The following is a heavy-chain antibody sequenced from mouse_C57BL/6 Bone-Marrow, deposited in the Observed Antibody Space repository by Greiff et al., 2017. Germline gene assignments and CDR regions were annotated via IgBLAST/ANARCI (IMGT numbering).Heavy chain of an antibody. J-gene: IGHJ4*01. D-gene: IGHD1-1*01. CDR3: ARMEYYGSSYVRDY. Sequence: EVKVVESGGGLVKPGGSLKLSCAASGFTFSDYGMHWVRQAPEKGLEWVAYISSGSSTIYYADTVKGRFTISRDNAKNTLFLQMTSLRSEDTAMYYCARMEYYGSSYVRDYWGQGTSVTVSS. CDR1: GFTFSDYG. CDR2: ISSGSSTI. V-gene: IGHV5-17*01.